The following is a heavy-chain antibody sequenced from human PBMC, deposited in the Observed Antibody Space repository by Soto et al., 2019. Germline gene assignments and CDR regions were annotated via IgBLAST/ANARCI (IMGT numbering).Heavy chain of an antibody. D-gene: IGHD5-12*01. J-gene: IGHJ4*02. Sequence: SETLSLTCSVSGGSISIGVHYWSWIRQHPGKGLEWIGYIDYRGSAYFTPSLKGRITMSVDTSKNQFSLNVSSVTTADTAVYFCARAITGVARKYYFDYWGQGTLVTVSS. V-gene: IGHV4-31*03. CDR1: GGSISIGVHY. CDR2: IDYRGSA. CDR3: ARAITGVARKYYFDY.